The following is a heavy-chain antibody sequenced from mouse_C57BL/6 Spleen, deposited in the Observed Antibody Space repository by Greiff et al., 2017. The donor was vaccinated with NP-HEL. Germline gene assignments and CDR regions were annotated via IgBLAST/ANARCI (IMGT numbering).Heavy chain of an antibody. J-gene: IGHJ3*01. CDR3: ARDTTGSNSWFAY. Sequence: EVKVVESGGGLVKPGGSLKLSCAASGFTFSSYAMSWVRQTPEKRLEWVATISDGGSYTYYPDNVKGRFTISRDNAKNNLYLQMSHLKSDDTAMYYCARDTTGSNSWFAYWGQGTLVTVSA. D-gene: IGHD2-5*01. V-gene: IGHV5-4*01. CDR2: ISDGGSYT. CDR1: GFTFSSYA.